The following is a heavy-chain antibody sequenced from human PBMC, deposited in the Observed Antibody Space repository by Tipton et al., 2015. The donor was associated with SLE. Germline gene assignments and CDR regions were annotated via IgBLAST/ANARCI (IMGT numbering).Heavy chain of an antibody. CDR1: GGSISSYY. V-gene: IGHV4-59*01. Sequence: TLALTCTVSGGSISSYYWSWIRQPPGKGLEWIGYIYYSGSTNYNPSLKSRVTISVDTSKNQFSLKLSSVTAADTAVYYCARGRGSAFDIWGQGTMVTVSS. J-gene: IGHJ3*02. CDR2: IYYSGST. CDR3: ARGRGSAFDI.